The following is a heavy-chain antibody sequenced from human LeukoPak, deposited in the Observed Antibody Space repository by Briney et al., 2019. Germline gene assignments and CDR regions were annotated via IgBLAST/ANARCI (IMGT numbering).Heavy chain of an antibody. CDR3: ARDRAVAGPGWFDP. CDR1: GDSISRYY. J-gene: IGHJ5*02. CDR2: IYHSGST. D-gene: IGHD6-19*01. Sequence: KPSETLSLTCTVSGDSISRYYWSWIRQPPGKGLEWIGYIYHSGSTNYNPSLKSRVTISVDTSKNQFSLKLSSVTAADTAVYYCARDRAVAGPGWFDPWGQGTLVTVSS. V-gene: IGHV4-59*01.